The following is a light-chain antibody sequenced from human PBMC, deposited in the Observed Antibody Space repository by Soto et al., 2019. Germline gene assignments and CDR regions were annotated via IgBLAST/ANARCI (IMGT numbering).Light chain of an antibody. V-gene: IGKV1-6*01. J-gene: IGKJ1*01. CDR3: LQDYTYPWT. CDR2: AAS. Sequence: AIQMTQSPSSLSASVGDRVTITCRASQGIGNRLGWYQQKPGKAPKGLIYAASTLQSGVPSRFSGSGSGTDFTLTISCLQPEDFATYFCLQDYTYPWTFGQGTRVEVK. CDR1: QGIGNR.